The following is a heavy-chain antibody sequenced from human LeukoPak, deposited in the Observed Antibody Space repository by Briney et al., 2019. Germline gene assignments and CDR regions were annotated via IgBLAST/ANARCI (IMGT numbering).Heavy chain of an antibody. CDR3: ARGPTHLNWFDP. J-gene: IGHJ5*02. CDR1: GGSISSGGYS. Sequence: ASQTLSLTCAVSGGSISSGGYSWSWIRQPPGKGLEWIGYIYHSGSTYYNPSLKRRVTISVDRSKNQFSLKLSSVTAADTAVYYCARGPTHLNWFDPWGQGTLVTVSS. V-gene: IGHV4-30-2*01. CDR2: IYHSGST.